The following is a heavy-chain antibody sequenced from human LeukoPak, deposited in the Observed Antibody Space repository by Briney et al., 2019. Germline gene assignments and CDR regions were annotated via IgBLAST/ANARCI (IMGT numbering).Heavy chain of an antibody. CDR3: ARLRGAMTPVTSDFDY. CDR2: GFYSGSA. V-gene: IGHV4-39*01. CDR1: GGSISGSSYY. J-gene: IGHJ4*02. Sequence: SETLSLTCTVSGGSISGSSYYWASIRQPPGEGLEWIASGFYSGSAYYNPSLKSRLTIFVDTSKNQFSLDLSSVTAADTAVYYCARLRGAMTPVTSDFDYWGQGILVTVSS. D-gene: IGHD4-17*01.